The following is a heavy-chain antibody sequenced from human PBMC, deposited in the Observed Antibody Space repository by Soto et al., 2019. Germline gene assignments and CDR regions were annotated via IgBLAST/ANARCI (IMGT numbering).Heavy chain of an antibody. V-gene: IGHV4-39*01. Sequence: SETLSLTCTVSGGSISSDSYYWGWIRQSPEKGLEWIASISYSGSTYYNPTLKSRLIISVDTSKSQFSLKLSSVTAADTAVYYCATLPPRIVVVVLPIPTWGQGTLVTVSS. CDR2: ISYSGST. CDR1: GGSISSDSYY. J-gene: IGHJ4*02. CDR3: ATLPPRIVVVVLPIPT. D-gene: IGHD2-15*01.